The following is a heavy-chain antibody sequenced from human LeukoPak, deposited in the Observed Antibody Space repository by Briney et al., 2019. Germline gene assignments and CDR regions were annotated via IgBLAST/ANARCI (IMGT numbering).Heavy chain of an antibody. CDR2: ISSSGSTI. D-gene: IGHD2-15*01. V-gene: IGHV3-11*04. J-gene: IGHJ4*02. Sequence: GGSLRLSCAASGFTFSDYYMSWIRQAPGKGLEWVSYISSSGSTIYYADSVKGRFTISRDNSKNTLYLQMNSLRAEDTAVYYCARDPVVAMPSDWGQGTLVTVSP. CDR1: GFTFSDYY. CDR3: ARDPVVAMPSD.